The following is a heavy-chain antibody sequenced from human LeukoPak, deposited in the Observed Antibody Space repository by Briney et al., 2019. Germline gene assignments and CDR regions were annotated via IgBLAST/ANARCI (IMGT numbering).Heavy chain of an antibody. CDR2: INHSGST. D-gene: IGHD5-18*01. Sequence: PSETLSLTCAVYGGSFSGYYWSWIRQPPGKGLEWIGEINHSGSTNYNPSLKSRVTISVDTSKNQFSLKLSSVTAADTAVYYCARLEGYSRRLDPWGQGTLVTVSS. J-gene: IGHJ5*02. CDR1: GGSFSGYY. V-gene: IGHV4-34*01. CDR3: ARLEGYSRRLDP.